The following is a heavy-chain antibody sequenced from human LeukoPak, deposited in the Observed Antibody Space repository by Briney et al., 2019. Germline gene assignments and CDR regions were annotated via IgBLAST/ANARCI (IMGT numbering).Heavy chain of an antibody. CDR1: GYSFTNYW. CDR3: ARLFSTGYYEPYGY. V-gene: IGHV5-51*01. J-gene: IGHJ4*02. CDR2: NYHGDSDT. Sequence: GESLKISCKGSGYSFTNYWIGWVRPMPGKGLEWVGNNYHGDSDTRYSPSFQGHVTISADKSLSTAYLQWNSLKASDTAMYYCARLFSTGYYEPYGYWGQGTLVSVSS. D-gene: IGHD3-9*01.